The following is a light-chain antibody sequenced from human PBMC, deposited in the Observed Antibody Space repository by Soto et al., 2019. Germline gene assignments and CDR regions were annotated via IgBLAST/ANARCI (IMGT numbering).Light chain of an antibody. J-gene: IGKJ1*01. CDR1: QSVSNNY. CDR2: GAS. V-gene: IGKV3-20*01. CDR3: QQYGSSPPRT. Sequence: EIMLKQSPGTLSLSPGERATLSCRASQSVSNNYLAWYQQKPGQAPRLLIYGASTRATDVPDRFSGSGSGADFTLSISRLEPEDFAVYYCQQYGSSPPRTFGQGT.